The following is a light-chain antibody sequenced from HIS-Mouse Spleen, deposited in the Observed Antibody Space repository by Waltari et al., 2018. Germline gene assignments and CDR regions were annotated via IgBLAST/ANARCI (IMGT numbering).Light chain of an antibody. Sequence: ELTQPPSVSVSPGQTARITCSGDALPKKYAYWYQQLPGTAPKLLIYGNSNRPSGVPDRFSGSKSGTSASLAITGLQAEDEADYYCQSYDSSLSGMVFGGGTKLTVL. V-gene: IGLV1-40*01. J-gene: IGLJ2*01. CDR2: GNS. CDR1: DALPKKY. CDR3: QSYDSSLSGMV.